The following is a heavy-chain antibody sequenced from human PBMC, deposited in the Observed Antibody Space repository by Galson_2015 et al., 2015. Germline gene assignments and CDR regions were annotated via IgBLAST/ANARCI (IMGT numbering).Heavy chain of an antibody. CDR2: IYSGGGT. CDR3: ATVTKPLRYFDS. Sequence: SLRLSCAASGFTVSTNYMTWVRQAPGKGLEWLSIIYSGGGTYYTDSVKGQFAISRDNSKNTLDLQMNSLRAEDTAVYYCATVTKPLRYFDSWGQGTLVTVSS. CDR1: GFTVSTNY. J-gene: IGHJ4*02. D-gene: IGHD3-9*01. V-gene: IGHV3-53*01.